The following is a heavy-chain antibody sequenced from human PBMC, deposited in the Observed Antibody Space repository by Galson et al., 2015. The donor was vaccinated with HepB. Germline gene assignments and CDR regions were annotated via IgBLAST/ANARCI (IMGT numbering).Heavy chain of an antibody. J-gene: IGHJ4*02. D-gene: IGHD1-26*01. CDR1: GYSFTSYG. CDR3: ARRRGSYGVDY. CDR2: IGGYSGNT. V-gene: IGHV1-18*01. Sequence: SVKVSCKASGYSFTSYGISWVRQAPGQGLEWMGWIGGYSGNTKYPQNLQGRVTLTTDTSTSTAYMELRSLRSDDTAVYYCARRRGSYGVDYWGQGTLVTVSS.